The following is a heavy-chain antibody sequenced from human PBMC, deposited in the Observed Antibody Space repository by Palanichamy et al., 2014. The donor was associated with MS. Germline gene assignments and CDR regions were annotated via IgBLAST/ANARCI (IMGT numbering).Heavy chain of an antibody. D-gene: IGHD1-26*01. V-gene: IGHV3-7*03. CDR2: IKEDGGEE. Sequence: EVQLVESGGGLVQPGGSLRLSCSASGFTFSDYWMGWVRQAPGKGLEWVANIKEDGGEEYYVDSVGGRFTISGDNAKKALYLQMDSLRTEDTAFYYCARDRTSAATTDLRDWFDPWGQGTLVTVSS. CDR1: GFTFSDYW. J-gene: IGHJ5*02. CDR3: ARDRTSAATTDLRDWFDP.